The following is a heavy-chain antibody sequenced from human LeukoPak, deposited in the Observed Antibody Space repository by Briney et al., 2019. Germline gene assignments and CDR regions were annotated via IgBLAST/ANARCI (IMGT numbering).Heavy chain of an antibody. CDR1: GGSISSYY. CDR3: ARGGGPPSYFDY. CDR2: IHHSRST. V-gene: IGHV4-59*01. J-gene: IGHJ4*02. Sequence: SETLSLTCTVSGGSISSYYWSWIRQPPGAGLEWIGYIHHSRSTNYNPSLKSRVSISVDTSKNQFSLKVRSVTAAYTAVYYCARGGGPPSYFDYWGQGTLVTVSS. D-gene: IGHD3-16*01.